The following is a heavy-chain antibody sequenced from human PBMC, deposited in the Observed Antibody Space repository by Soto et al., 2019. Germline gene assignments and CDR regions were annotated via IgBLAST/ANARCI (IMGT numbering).Heavy chain of an antibody. CDR1: GFTFSSYW. CDR3: ARKGYYYDSSGYSHWFDH. D-gene: IGHD3-22*01. J-gene: IGHJ5*02. V-gene: IGHV3-74*01. Sequence: GGSLRLSCAASGFTFSSYWMHWVRQAPGKGLVWVSRINSDGSSTSYADSVKGRFTISRDNAKNTLYLQMNSLRAEDTAVYYCARKGYYYDSSGYSHWFDHWGQGTLVTVSS. CDR2: INSDGSST.